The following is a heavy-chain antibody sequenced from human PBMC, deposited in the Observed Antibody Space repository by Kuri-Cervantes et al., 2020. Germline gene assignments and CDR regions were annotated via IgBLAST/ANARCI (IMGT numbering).Heavy chain of an antibody. V-gene: IGHV3-74*01. J-gene: IGHJ4*02. CDR3: AKGGRKVVDY. CDR1: GFTFSSYW. CDR2: INSDGSTT. Sequence: GESLKISCVASGFTFSSYWMHWVRQAPGKGLVWVSCINSDGSTTRYADSVKGRFTISRDNAKNTLFLQVNSLRAEDTAVYYCAKGGRKVVDYWGQGTLVTVSS. D-gene: IGHD2-15*01.